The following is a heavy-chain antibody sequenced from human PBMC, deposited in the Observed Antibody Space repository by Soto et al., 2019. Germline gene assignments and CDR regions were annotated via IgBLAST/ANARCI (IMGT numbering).Heavy chain of an antibody. CDR1: GFTFSNAW. J-gene: IGHJ4*02. D-gene: IGHD1-1*01. CDR3: TTDGIPYYFDY. Sequence: EVQLVESGGGLVKPGGSLRLSCAASGFTFSNAWMSWVRQAPGKGLESVGRIKSKTDGGTTDYAAPVKGRFTISRDDSKNTPYLQMNSLKTEDTAVYYCTTDGIPYYFDYWGQGTLVTVSS. CDR2: IKSKTDGGTT. V-gene: IGHV3-15*01.